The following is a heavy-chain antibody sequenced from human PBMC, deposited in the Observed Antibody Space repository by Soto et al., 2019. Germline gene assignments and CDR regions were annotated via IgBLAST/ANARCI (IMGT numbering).Heavy chain of an antibody. V-gene: IGHV3-23*01. D-gene: IGHD2-2*01. CDR1: GFTFSNYA. CDR2: ISGSGAST. Sequence: EVPLSESGGGLVQPGGSLRLSCAGSGFTFSNYALSWVRQAPGKGLEWVSAISGSGASTYYADSVKGRFIISRDNSKNTLYLQMNSLRAEDTAIYYCASGGYCSSSSCYGGMDVWGQGTTVTVSS. J-gene: IGHJ6*02. CDR3: ASGGYCSSSSCYGGMDV.